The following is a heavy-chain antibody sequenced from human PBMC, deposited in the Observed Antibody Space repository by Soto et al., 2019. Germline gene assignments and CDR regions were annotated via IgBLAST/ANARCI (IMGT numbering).Heavy chain of an antibody. Sequence: ETLSLTCTVSGGSMNAHFWSWIRQSAGKGLEWIGHIYISGTTMYNPSLKSRVTMSVDPPKNQLSLKLTSVTAADTAVYYCARINGGSPDFWGQGTLVTVSS. V-gene: IGHV4-4*07. D-gene: IGHD2-15*01. CDR2: IYISGTT. CDR1: GGSMNAHF. J-gene: IGHJ4*02. CDR3: ARINGGSPDF.